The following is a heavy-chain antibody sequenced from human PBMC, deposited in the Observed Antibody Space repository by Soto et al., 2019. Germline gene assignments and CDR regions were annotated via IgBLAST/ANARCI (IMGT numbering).Heavy chain of an antibody. Sequence: EVQLLESGGGLVQPGGSLRLSYAASGFTFNAYAMTWVRQAPGKGLEWVSAIGGSGGNRYYAASVKGRFTISRDNSKDTVDLKMNRLRVEDTAVYYCARVASDYINSVDHWGQGILVTVSS. CDR3: ARVASDYINSVDH. CDR2: IGGSGGNR. D-gene: IGHD4-4*01. V-gene: IGHV3-23*01. CDR1: GFTFNAYA. J-gene: IGHJ4*02.